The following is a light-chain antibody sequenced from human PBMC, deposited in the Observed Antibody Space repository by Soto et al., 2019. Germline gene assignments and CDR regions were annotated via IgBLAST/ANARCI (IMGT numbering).Light chain of an antibody. CDR1: QGISSA. CDR3: QQFNSYSYT. CDR2: DAS. V-gene: IGKV1-13*02. J-gene: IGKJ2*01. Sequence: AIPLTQSPSSLSASVGDRVTITCRARQGISSALAWYQQKPGKAPKLLIYDASSMESGVPSRFSGSGSGTDFTLPISSLQPEDSATYYCQQFNSYSYTFGQWTKLEIK.